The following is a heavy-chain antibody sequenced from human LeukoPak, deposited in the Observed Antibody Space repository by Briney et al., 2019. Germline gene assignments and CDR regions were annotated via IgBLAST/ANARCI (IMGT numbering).Heavy chain of an antibody. CDR2: ISSSGSTI. D-gene: IGHD2-2*01. CDR3: ARDRADCSSTSCFHYYGMDV. J-gene: IGHJ6*02. Sequence: GGSLRLSCAASGFTFSSYEMNWVRQAPGKGLEWVSYISSSGSTIYYADSVKGRITISRDNAKNSLYLQMNSLRAEDTAVYYCARDRADCSSTSCFHYYGMDVWGQGTTVTVSS. V-gene: IGHV3-48*03. CDR1: GFTFSSYE.